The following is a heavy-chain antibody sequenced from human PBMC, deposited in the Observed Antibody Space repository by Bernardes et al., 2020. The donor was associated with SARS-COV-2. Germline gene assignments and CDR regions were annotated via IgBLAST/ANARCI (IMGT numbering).Heavy chain of an antibody. D-gene: IGHD3-10*01. J-gene: IGHJ6*02. CDR1: GFTFSSYA. V-gene: IGHV3-30-3*01. CDR3: ARPLGGGYYYGMDV. CDR2: ISYDGSNK. Sequence: GGSLRLSCAASGFTFSSYAMHWVRQAPGKGLEWVAVISYDGSNKYYADSVKGRFTISRDNSKNTLYLQMNSLRAEDTAVYYCARPLGGGYYYGMDVWGQGTTVTVSS.